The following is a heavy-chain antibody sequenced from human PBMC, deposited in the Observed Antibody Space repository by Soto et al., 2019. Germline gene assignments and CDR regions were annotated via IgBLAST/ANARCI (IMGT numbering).Heavy chain of an antibody. D-gene: IGHD2-15*01. Sequence: GSMRLSWRAAGGNCSGHAMTWARKAPGKWLEWVSGISGSGSNTYYADSVNGRFTISRDNSKNTLYLQMNSLRAEDTAVHYCAKGRIVVVVAANQPDSWGQGTLVTV. J-gene: IGHJ4*02. CDR3: AKGRIVVVVAANQPDS. V-gene: IGHV3-23*01. CDR2: ISGSGSNT. CDR1: GGNCSGHA.